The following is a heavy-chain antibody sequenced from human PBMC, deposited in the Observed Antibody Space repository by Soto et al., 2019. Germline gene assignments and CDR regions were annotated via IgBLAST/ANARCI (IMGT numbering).Heavy chain of an antibody. CDR2: ISSSSSYI. D-gene: IGHD1-26*01. CDR1: GFTFSSYS. V-gene: IGHV3-21*01. J-gene: IGHJ4*02. CDR3: ARVFGSYYSDY. Sequence: GESLKISCAASGFTFSSYSMNWVRQAPGKGLEWVSSISSSSSYIYYADSVKGRFTISRDNAKNSLYLQMNSLRAEDTAVYYCARVFGSYYSDYWGQGTLVTVSS.